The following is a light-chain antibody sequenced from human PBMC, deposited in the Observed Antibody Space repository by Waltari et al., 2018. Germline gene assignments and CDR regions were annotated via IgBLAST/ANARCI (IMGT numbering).Light chain of an antibody. J-gene: IGKJ4*01. Sequence: DIQMTQSPPPLSASVGDRVTITCQASHDITNSLNWYQQKPGKAPELLIYDASNLQTGVPSRFSGSGSGTDFTFTISDLQSEDIATYYCQQYDNLPLTFGGGTKVEIK. CDR3: QQYDNLPLT. V-gene: IGKV1-33*01. CDR2: DAS. CDR1: HDITNS.